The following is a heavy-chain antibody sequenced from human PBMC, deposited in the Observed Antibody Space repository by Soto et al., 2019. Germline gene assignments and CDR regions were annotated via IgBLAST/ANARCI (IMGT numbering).Heavy chain of an antibody. V-gene: IGHV3-33*08. CDR1: GFTVSTNF. CDR2: IWFDGSQK. D-gene: IGHD3-22*01. CDR3: ARFYDNTAWPAF. Sequence: GGSLRLSCAASGFTVSTNFMTWVRQAPGKGLEWVAVIWFDGSQKHYVDSVQGRFTVSRDNSKDTMFLEMNSLRVEDTAVYYCARFYDNTAWPAFWGQGTLVTVSS. J-gene: IGHJ4*02.